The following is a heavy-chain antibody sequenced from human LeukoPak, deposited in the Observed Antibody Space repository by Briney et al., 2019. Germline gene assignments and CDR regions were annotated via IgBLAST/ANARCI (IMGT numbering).Heavy chain of an antibody. J-gene: IGHJ1*01. CDR2: IWYGGSNK. Sequence: SGGSLRLSCAASGFTFSSYGMHWVRQAPGKGLEWVAVIWYGGSNKYYADSVKGRFTISRDNSKNTLYLQMNSLRAEDTAVYYCARGGYYYDSSGYYDVFEYFQHWGQGTLVTVSS. V-gene: IGHV3-33*08. CDR1: GFTFSSYG. CDR3: ARGGYYYDSSGYYDVFEYFQH. D-gene: IGHD3-22*01.